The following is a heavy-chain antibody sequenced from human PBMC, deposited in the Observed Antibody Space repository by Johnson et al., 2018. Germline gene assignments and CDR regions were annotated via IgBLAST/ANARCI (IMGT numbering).Heavy chain of an antibody. CDR3: ARDRGGYYYGMDV. CDR2: IWYDGSNK. V-gene: IGHV3-33*01. Sequence: VQLLESGGGVVQXGRSLRLXCAASGFTFSSYGMHWVRQAPGKGLEWVAVIWYDGSNKYYADSGKGRFTISRDNSKNTLYLQMNRLRAEDTAVYYGARDRGGYYYGMDVWGQGTTVTVSS. D-gene: IGHD3-16*01. CDR1: GFTFSSYG. J-gene: IGHJ6*02.